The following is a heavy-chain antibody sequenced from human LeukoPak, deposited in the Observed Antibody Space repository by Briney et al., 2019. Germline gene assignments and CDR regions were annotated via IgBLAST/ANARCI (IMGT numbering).Heavy chain of an antibody. D-gene: IGHD3-22*01. CDR3: ARGPTTYYYDSSGYSPIDY. CDR1: GYTFTGYY. Sequence: GASVKVSCKASGYTFTGYYMHWVRQAPGQGLEWMGWINPNSGGTNYAQKFRGRVTMTRDTSISTAYMELSRLRSDDTAVYYCARGPTTYYYDSSGYSPIDYWGQGTLVTVSS. CDR2: INPNSGGT. V-gene: IGHV1-2*02. J-gene: IGHJ4*02.